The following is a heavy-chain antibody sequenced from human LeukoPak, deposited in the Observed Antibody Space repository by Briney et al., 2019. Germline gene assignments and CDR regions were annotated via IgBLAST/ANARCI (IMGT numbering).Heavy chain of an antibody. Sequence: GGSLRLSRAASGFTLRSYGMFWVRQAPGKGLEYVSGITSNGGTTYYGNSVKGRFTISRDNSKDTLHLQMGSLRTEDMAVYYCARAMRWASDYWGQGTLVTVAS. CDR3: ARAMRWASDY. CDR2: ITSNGGTT. CDR1: GFTLRSYG. J-gene: IGHJ4*02. V-gene: IGHV3-64*01. D-gene: IGHD4-23*01.